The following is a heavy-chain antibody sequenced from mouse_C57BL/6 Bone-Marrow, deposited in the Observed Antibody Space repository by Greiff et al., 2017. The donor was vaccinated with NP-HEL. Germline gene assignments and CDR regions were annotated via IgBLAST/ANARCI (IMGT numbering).Heavy chain of an antibody. J-gene: IGHJ1*03. CDR1: GYTFTSYW. CDR3: ARPYYYGSSHWYFDV. Sequence: VQLQESGAELVMPGASVKLSCKASGYTFTSYWMHWVKQRPGQGLEWIGEIDPSDSYTNYNQKFKGKSTLTVDKSSSTAYMQLSSLTSEDSAVYYCARPYYYGSSHWYFDVWGTGTTVTVSS. CDR2: IDPSDSYT. V-gene: IGHV1-69*01. D-gene: IGHD1-1*01.